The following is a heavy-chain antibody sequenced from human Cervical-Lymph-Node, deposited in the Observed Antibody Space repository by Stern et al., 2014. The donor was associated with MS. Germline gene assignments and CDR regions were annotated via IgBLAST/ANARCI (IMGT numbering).Heavy chain of an antibody. D-gene: IGHD3-10*01. V-gene: IGHV1-8*01. Sequence: QVQLVQSGSEVKKPGASVTVSCTASGYTFNSYDIHWVRQAPGQGLEWMGWMNPRSGNTGYAQKFQGRVSMARKTSRRSAYVELSDLRSENTAVYYCARVSSITLVRGIISPPDAFDIWGQGTVVTVSS. CDR2: MNPRSGNT. CDR3: ARVSSITLVRGIISPPDAFDI. J-gene: IGHJ3*02. CDR1: GYTFNSYD.